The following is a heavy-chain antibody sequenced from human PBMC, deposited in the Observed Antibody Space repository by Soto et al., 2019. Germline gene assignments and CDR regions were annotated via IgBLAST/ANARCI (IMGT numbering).Heavy chain of an antibody. CDR2: ISGSGGST. V-gene: IGHV3-23*01. J-gene: IGHJ6*02. CDR3: AKDFSGSSSVARGYYYYGMDV. D-gene: IGHD6-6*01. CDR1: GFTFSSYA. Sequence: RGSLRLSCAASGFTFSSYAMSWVRQAPGKGLEWVSAISGSGGSTYYADSVKGRFTISRDNSKNTLYLQMNSLRAEDTAVYYCAKDFSGSSSVARGYYYYGMDVWGQGTTVTVSS.